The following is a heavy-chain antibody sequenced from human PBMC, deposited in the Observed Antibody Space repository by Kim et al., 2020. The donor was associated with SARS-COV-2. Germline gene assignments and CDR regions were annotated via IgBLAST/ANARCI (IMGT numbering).Heavy chain of an antibody. Sequence: GGSLRLSCTASGFTFTDYAIHWVRQAPGKGLEWVSGVSWKSGTIGYADSVKGRFTVSRDNAKNSLYLQMDSLRAEDTALYYCAKDYEKFAVVSNPGDWGQGTLVTVSS. D-gene: IGHD3-3*01. V-gene: IGHV3-9*01. CDR1: GFTFTDYA. CDR3: AKDYEKFAVVSNPGD. CDR2: VSWKSGTI. J-gene: IGHJ4*02.